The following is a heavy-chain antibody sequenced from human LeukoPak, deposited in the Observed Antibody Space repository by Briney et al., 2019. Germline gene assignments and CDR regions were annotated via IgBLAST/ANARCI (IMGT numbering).Heavy chain of an antibody. V-gene: IGHV1-46*01. CDR2: TNPRGGST. Sequence: ASVKVSCKASGYTFIDYYIHWMRQAPGQGLEWMGITNPRGGSTSYAQKFQGRVTMTRDTSTSTVYMELSSLRSEDTTVYYCARRATSSGYYGYYFDYWGQGTLVTVSS. CDR3: ARRATSSGYYGYYFDY. J-gene: IGHJ4*02. D-gene: IGHD6-19*01. CDR1: GYTFIDYY.